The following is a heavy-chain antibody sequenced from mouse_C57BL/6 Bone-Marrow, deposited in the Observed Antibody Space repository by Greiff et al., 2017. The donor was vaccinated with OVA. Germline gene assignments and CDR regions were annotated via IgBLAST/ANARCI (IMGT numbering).Heavy chain of an antibody. CDR1: GYTFTSYW. CDR3: ARVTGTWYFDY. D-gene: IGHD4-1*01. CDR2: INPSNGGT. Sequence: QVQLKQPGTELVKPGASGYTFTSYWMHWVKQRPGQGLEWIGNINPSNGGTNYNEKFKSKATLTVDKSSSTAYMQLSSLTSEDSAVYYCARVTGTWYFDYWGQGTTLTVSS. V-gene: IGHV1-53*01. J-gene: IGHJ2*01.